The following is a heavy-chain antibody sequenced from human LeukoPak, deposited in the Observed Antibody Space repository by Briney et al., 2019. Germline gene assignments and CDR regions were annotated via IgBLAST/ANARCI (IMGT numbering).Heavy chain of an antibody. J-gene: IGHJ4*02. V-gene: IGHV5-51*01. CDR1: GYRFTSYW. Sequence: GESLKISCKGSGYRFTSYWTGWVRQMPGKGLEWMGIIYPGDSDTRYSPSFQGQITISVDKSISTAYVQWSSLKASDTAMYYCARLGDSWYDFFASWGQGTLVTVSS. CDR3: ARLGDSWYDFFAS. CDR2: IYPGDSDT. D-gene: IGHD6-13*01.